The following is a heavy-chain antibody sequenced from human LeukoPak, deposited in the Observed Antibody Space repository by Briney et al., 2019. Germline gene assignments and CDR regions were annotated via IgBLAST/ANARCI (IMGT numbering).Heavy chain of an antibody. Sequence: PGRSLRLSCAASGFTFDDYGVYWVRQPPGKGLECVSVIKWNSGSVGYAASVKGRSAISRNNSKDSLYLQMNSLRAEHTALSYCTKAIGSLDTSGWPDSGSQGTLATVPS. CDR1: GFTFDDYG. J-gene: IGHJ5*01. CDR3: TKAIGSLDTSGWPDS. CDR2: IKWNSGSV. V-gene: IGHV3-9*01. D-gene: IGHD6-19*01.